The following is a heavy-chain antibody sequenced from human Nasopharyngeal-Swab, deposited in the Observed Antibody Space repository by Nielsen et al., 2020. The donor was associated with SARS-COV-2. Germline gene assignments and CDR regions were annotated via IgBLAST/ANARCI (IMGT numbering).Heavy chain of an antibody. V-gene: IGHV1-2*02. Sequence: ASVKVSCKASGYSFTGYYLHWVRQPPGQGPEWVVSLNPNSGGTNYAQKFQGRVTLTLDTSINTAYMDLTSLRSDDTAVYYCAREIYYGSGSYYVDDAFDIWGQGTMVTVSS. CDR1: GYSFTGYY. D-gene: IGHD3-10*01. CDR3: AREIYYGSGSYYVDDAFDI. CDR2: LNPNSGGT. J-gene: IGHJ3*02.